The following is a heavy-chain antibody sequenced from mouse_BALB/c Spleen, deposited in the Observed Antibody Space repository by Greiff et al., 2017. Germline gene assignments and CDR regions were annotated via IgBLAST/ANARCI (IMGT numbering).Heavy chain of an antibody. D-gene: IGHD1-1*01. Sequence: DVMLVESGGGLVKPGGSLKLSCAASGFTFSSYAMSWVRQTPEKRLEWVASISSGGSTYYPDSVKGRFTISRDNARNILYLQMSSLRSEDTAMYYCARGCYYGSSYYAMDYWGQGTSVTVSS. J-gene: IGHJ4*01. CDR3: ARGCYYGSSYYAMDY. V-gene: IGHV5-6-5*01. CDR1: GFTFSSYA. CDR2: ISSGGST.